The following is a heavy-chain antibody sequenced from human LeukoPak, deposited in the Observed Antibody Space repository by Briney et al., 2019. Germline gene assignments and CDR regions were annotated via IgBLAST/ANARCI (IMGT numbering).Heavy chain of an antibody. CDR1: GFTFSSYE. CDR2: ISSSGSTI. V-gene: IGHV3-48*03. CDR3: ARGRSRSDY. D-gene: IGHD6-13*01. J-gene: IGHJ4*02. Sequence: PGGSLRLSCAASGFTFSSYEMNWVRQAPGKGLEWVSYISSSGSTIYYADSEKGRSTISRDNAKNSLYLQMNSLRAEDTAVYYCARGRSRSDYWGQGTLVTVSS.